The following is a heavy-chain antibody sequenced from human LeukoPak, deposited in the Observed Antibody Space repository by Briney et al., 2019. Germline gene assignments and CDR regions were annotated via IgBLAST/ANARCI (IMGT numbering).Heavy chain of an antibody. D-gene: IGHD6-19*01. CDR1: GYIFTSNW. Sequence: GESLKISCKGSGYIFTSNWIGWVRQMPGKGLEWMGIIFPGDSDTKYSPSFQGQVTISADKSLNTAYLQWSSLKAADTAIYYRARRLYSSGPGDYWGQGTLVTVSS. V-gene: IGHV5-51*01. CDR2: IFPGDSDT. J-gene: IGHJ4*02. CDR3: ARRLYSSGPGDY.